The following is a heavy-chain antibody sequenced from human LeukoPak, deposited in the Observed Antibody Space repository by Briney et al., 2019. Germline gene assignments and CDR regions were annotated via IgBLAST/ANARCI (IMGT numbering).Heavy chain of an antibody. CDR2: ISGSGGTT. CDR3: AKVPGGQQLALWYFDL. V-gene: IGHV3-23*01. CDR1: GFTFSSYA. D-gene: IGHD6-13*01. Sequence: GGSLRPSCAASGFTFSSYAMSWVRQAPGKGLEWVSFISGSGGTTYYADSVKGRFTISRDNSKNTLYLQMSSLRVEDTAVYYCAKVPGGQQLALWYFDLWGRGTLVTVSS. J-gene: IGHJ2*01.